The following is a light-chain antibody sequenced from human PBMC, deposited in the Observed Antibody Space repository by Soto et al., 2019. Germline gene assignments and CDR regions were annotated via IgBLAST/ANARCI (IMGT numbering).Light chain of an antibody. J-gene: IGKJ2*01. CDR1: RSLSSN. V-gene: IGKV3-15*01. CDR2: DAS. CDR3: QQYNNWPPYT. Sequence: EIVMTQSPDTLSVSPGERATLSCRASRSLSSNLAWYQQKPGQAPRLLIYDASTRASGIPARFSGSGSGTEFTLTISSLQSEDFAVYYCQQYNNWPPYTFGQGTKLEIK.